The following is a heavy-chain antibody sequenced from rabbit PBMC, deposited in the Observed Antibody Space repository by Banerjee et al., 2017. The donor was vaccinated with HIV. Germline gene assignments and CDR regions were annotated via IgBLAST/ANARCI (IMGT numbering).Heavy chain of an antibody. CDR3: ARDLVGVIGWNFNL. Sequence: QEQLVESGGDLVKPEGSLTLTCTASGFSFNVDFVVCWVRQAPGKGLEWIGCMNTYTTRRVYGGGVSGRCAIVKAASGAVTLQMTSLTAADTATYFCARDLVGVIGWNFNLWGPGTLVTVS. CDR1: GFSFNVDFV. CDR2: MNTYTTRR. V-gene: IGHV1S45*01. J-gene: IGHJ4*01. D-gene: IGHD1-1*01.